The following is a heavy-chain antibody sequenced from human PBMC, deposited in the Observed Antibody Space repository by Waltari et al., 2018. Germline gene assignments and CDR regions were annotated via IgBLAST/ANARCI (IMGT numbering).Heavy chain of an antibody. J-gene: IGHJ5*02. V-gene: IGHV3-30*07. Sequence: QAQLVESGGGAVQPGRSLRLSCAASGFSFNSFALHWVRQAPGKGPEWLAVISYDGSKKFYAESVKGRFTISRDKSKNVVYLQVDSLRPEDTAVYYCARDGYSGHLDPWGQGTLVTVSS. CDR3: ARDGYSGHLDP. D-gene: IGHD5-12*01. CDR1: GFSFNSFA. CDR2: ISYDGSKK.